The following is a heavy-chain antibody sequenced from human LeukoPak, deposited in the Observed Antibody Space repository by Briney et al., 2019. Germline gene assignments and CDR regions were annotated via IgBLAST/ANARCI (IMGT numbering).Heavy chain of an antibody. CDR3: ARGYYYGPYYMDV. D-gene: IGHD3-10*01. CDR1: GYTFTDYY. Sequence: ASVKVSCKASGYTFTDYYMHWVRQAPGQGLEWMGWISAYNGNTNYAQKLQGRVTMTTDTSTSTAYMELRSLRSDDTAVYYCARGYYYGPYYMDVWGKGTTVTVSS. CDR2: ISAYNGNT. V-gene: IGHV1-18*04. J-gene: IGHJ6*03.